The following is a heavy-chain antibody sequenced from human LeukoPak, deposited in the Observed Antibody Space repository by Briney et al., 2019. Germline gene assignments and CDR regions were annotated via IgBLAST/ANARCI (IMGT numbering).Heavy chain of an antibody. CDR2: ISGSGGST. V-gene: IGHV3-23*01. CDR1: GFTFSSYA. Sequence: GSLRLSCAASGFTFSSYAMSWVRQAPGKGLEWVSAISGSGGSTYYADSVKGRFTISRDNSKNTLYLQMNSLRAEDTAVYYCAKIPSLNFGVVLYYFDYWGQGTLVTVSS. CDR3: AKIPSLNFGVVLYYFDY. J-gene: IGHJ4*02. D-gene: IGHD3-3*01.